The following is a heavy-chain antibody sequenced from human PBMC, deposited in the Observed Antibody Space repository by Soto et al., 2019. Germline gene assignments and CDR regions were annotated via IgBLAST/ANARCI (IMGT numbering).Heavy chain of an antibody. CDR2: IKPDGSEK. CDR1: GFTFSSYW. D-gene: IGHD3-22*01. Sequence: GGSLRLSCAASGFTFSSYWMSWVRQAPGKGLKWVANIKPDGSEKWYVDSVKGRFTISRDNAKNSLYLQMNSLRAEDTALYYCAKDSLSLVVTWGGDAFDIWGQGTMVTVSS. J-gene: IGHJ3*02. V-gene: IGHV3-7*05. CDR3: AKDSLSLVVTWGGDAFDI.